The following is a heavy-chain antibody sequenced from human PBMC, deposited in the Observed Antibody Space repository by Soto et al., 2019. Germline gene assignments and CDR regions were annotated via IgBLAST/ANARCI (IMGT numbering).Heavy chain of an antibody. CDR1: GGTFSSYA. Sequence: SVKVSCKASGGTFSSYAISWVRQAPGQGLEWMGGIIPIFGTANYAQKFQGRVTITADESTSKAYMELSSLRSEDTAVYYCAVSSRGPWYFDYWGQGTLVTVSS. CDR3: AVSSRGPWYFDY. J-gene: IGHJ4*02. V-gene: IGHV1-69*13. CDR2: IIPIFGTA.